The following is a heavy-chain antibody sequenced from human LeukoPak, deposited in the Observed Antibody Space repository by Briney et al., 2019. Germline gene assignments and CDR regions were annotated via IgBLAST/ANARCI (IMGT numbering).Heavy chain of an antibody. J-gene: IGHJ4*02. D-gene: IGHD6-13*01. CDR3: ARDGYSSSWYHYFDY. CDR1: GGSISSGDYY. V-gene: IGHV4-30-4*01. Sequence: SQTLSLTCTVSGGSISSGDYYWSWIRQPPGKGLEWIGYIYYSGSTYYNPSLKSRVTISVDTSKNQFSLKLSSVTAADTVVYYCARDGYSSSWYHYFDYWGQGTLVTVSS. CDR2: IYYSGST.